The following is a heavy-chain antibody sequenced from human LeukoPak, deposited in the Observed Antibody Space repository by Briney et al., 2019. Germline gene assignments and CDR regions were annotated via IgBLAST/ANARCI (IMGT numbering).Heavy chain of an antibody. J-gene: IGHJ4*02. CDR3: ARRYDFWSGYPTAFDY. CDR1: GYTFTGYY. CDR2: INPNTGGT. D-gene: IGHD3-3*01. V-gene: IGHV1-2*02. Sequence: ASVKVSCKASGYTFTGYYIHWVRQAPGQGLEGMGFINPNTGGTSYAQKFQARVTMTRDTSISTAYMELSGLRSDDTAVYYCARRYDFWSGYPTAFDYWGQGTLVTVSS.